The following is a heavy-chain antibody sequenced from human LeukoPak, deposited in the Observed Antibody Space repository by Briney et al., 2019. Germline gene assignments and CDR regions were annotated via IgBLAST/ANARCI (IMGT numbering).Heavy chain of an antibody. D-gene: IGHD5-18*01. CDR3: ARLPPSAYSYGLDY. J-gene: IGHJ4*02. V-gene: IGHV1-18*01. Sequence: ASVKVSCKASGYTFNSYGISWVRQAPGQGLEWMGWISAYNGNTNYAQKLQGRITMTTDTSTSTAYMELRSLRSDDTAVYYCARLPPSAYSYGLDYWGQGTLVTVSS. CDR1: GYTFNSYG. CDR2: ISAYNGNT.